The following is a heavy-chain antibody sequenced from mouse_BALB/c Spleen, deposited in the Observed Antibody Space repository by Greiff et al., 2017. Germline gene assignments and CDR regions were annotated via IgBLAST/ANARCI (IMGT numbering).Heavy chain of an antibody. J-gene: IGHJ4*01. CDR3: STFITTVVSAMDY. Sequence: EVKLMESGGGLVKPGGSLKLSCAASGFAFSSYDMSWVRQTPEKRLEWVAYISSGGGSTYYPDTVKGRFTISRDNAKNTLYLQMSSLKSEDTALYYCSTFITTVVSAMDYWGQGTSVTVSS. CDR1: GFAFSSYD. D-gene: IGHD1-1*01. CDR2: ISSGGGST. V-gene: IGHV5-12-1*01.